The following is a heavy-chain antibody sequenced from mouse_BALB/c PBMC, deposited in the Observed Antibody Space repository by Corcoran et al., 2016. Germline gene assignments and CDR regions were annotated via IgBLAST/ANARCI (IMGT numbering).Heavy chain of an antibody. CDR3: AKNGDWYCAV. J-gene: IGHJ1*01. CDR1: GYTFSNYW. V-gene: IGHV1-9*01. Sequence: QVQLQQSGAELMKPGASVKISCKATGYTFSNYWIEWVKQRPGHGLQWIGEILPGSGRINYKEKFKGKATITADTSSNTAYMQLSSLTSEDSAVYYCAKNGDWYCAVWGAGTTVTVSS. CDR2: ILPGSGRI.